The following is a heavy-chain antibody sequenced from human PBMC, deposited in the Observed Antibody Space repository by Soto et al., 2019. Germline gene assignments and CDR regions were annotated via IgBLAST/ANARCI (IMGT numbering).Heavy chain of an antibody. V-gene: IGHV1-2*04. CDR2: INPNSGGT. CDR3: ARGPDPNYYYYYYMDV. Sequence: QVQLVQSGAEVKKPGASVKVSCKASGYTFTGYYMHWVRQAPGQGLEWMGWINPNSGGTNYAQKLQGWVTMTRDTSISTAYMELSRLRSDDTAVYYCARGPDPNYYYYYYMDVWGKGTTVTVSS. CDR1: GYTFTGYY. J-gene: IGHJ6*03.